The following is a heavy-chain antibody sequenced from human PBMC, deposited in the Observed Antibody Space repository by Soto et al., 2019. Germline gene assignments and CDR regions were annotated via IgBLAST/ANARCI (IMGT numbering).Heavy chain of an antibody. Sequence: LALTCTVSGGSISSYYWSWIRQPPGEGLEWIGYIYYSGSTNYNPSLKSRVTISVDTSKNQFSLKLSSVTAADTAVYYCARGDIARWFDPWGQGTLVTVSS. D-gene: IGHD5-12*01. CDR1: GGSISSYY. CDR2: IYYSGST. CDR3: ARGDIARWFDP. V-gene: IGHV4-59*01. J-gene: IGHJ5*02.